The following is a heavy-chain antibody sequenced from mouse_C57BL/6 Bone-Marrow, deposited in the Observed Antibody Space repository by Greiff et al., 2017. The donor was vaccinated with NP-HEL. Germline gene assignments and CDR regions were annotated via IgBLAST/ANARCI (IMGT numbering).Heavy chain of an antibody. CDR3: ARSYYGSSLYYAMDY. J-gene: IGHJ4*01. Sequence: VQLQQSGAELVRPGASVKLSCKASGYTFTDYYINWVKQRPGQGLEWIARIYPGSGNTYYNEKFKGKATLTAEKSSSTAYMQLSSLTSEDSAVYFCARSYYGSSLYYAMDYWGQGTSVTVSS. D-gene: IGHD1-1*01. CDR2: IYPGSGNT. CDR1: GYTFTDYY. V-gene: IGHV1-76*01.